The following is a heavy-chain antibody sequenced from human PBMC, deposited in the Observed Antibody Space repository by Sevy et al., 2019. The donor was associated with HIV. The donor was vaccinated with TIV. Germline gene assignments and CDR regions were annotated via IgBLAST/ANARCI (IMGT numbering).Heavy chain of an antibody. CDR2: IYPGDSDT. V-gene: IGHV5-51*01. CDR3: SRCIQAADSYGMDV. D-gene: IGHD6-13*01. CDR1: GYSFTSNW. J-gene: IGHJ6*02. Sequence: GKSLKISCKGSGYSFTSNWIGWLRQMTGKGLQLMGIIYPGDSDTRYSPSFQGQVTISADKSISTAYLQWSSLKASDTAMYYCSRCIQAADSYGMDVWGQGTTVTVSS.